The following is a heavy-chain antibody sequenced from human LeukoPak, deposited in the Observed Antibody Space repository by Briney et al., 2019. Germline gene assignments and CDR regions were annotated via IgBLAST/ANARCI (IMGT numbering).Heavy chain of an antibody. CDR1: GLIFSSYY. CDR3: ARSVGATMRKNLYFDY. J-gene: IGHJ4*02. D-gene: IGHD1-26*01. Sequence: GGSLRLSCEASGLIFSSYYMSWVRQAPGKGLEWVSLIYSGGSTYYADSVKGRFTISRDNSKNTLDLQMNSLRAEDTAVYYCARSVGATMRKNLYFDYWGQGTLVTVSS. V-gene: IGHV3-53*01. CDR2: IYSGGST.